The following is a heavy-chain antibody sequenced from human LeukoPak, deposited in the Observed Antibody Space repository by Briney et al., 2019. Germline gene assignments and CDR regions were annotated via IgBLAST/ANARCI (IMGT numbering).Heavy chain of an antibody. Sequence: PSETLSLTCTVSGGSISSYYWSWIRQPPGKGLEWIGHIYDSGSTTYNPSLKSRVTMSVDTSKNQFSLNLSSVTAADTAVYYCARGRIGGPKAPFDYWGQGTLVTVSS. J-gene: IGHJ4*02. V-gene: IGHV4-59*01. CDR2: IYDSGST. D-gene: IGHD3-16*01. CDR1: GGSISSYY. CDR3: ARGRIGGPKAPFDY.